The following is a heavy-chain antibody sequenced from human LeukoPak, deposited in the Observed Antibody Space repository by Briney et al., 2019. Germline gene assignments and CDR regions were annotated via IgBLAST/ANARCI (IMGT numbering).Heavy chain of an antibody. J-gene: IGHJ5*02. CDR3: ARGGNYWPQWWFDP. CDR2: IYYTGST. V-gene: IGHV4-59*01. CDR1: GGSISTYY. D-gene: IGHD1-26*01. Sequence: SETLSLTCTVSGGSISTYYWSWIRQPPGKGLEWIGYIYYTGSTSYNPSLKSRVTLSLDASKNQFSLELNSVTPADTAVYYCARGGNYWPQWWFDPWGRGTLVSVSS.